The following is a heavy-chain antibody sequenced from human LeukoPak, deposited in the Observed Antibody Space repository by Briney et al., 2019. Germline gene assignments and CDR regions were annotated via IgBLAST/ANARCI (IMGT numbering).Heavy chain of an antibody. J-gene: IGHJ6*02. CDR3: AKDINYGSGYGMDV. CDR2: ISWDGGST. V-gene: IGHV3-43D*03. Sequence: GGSLRLSCAASGFTSDDYAMHWVRQAPGKGLEWVSLISWDGGSTYYADSVKGRFTISRDNSKNSLYLQMNSLRAEDTALYYCAKDINYGSGYGMDVWAKGPRSPSP. CDR1: GFTSDDYA. D-gene: IGHD3-10*01.